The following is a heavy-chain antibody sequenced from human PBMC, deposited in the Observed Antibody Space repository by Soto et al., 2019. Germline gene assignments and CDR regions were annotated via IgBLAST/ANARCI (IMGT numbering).Heavy chain of an antibody. CDR3: ARGSLNLDY. CDR1: GFTFSSYS. J-gene: IGHJ4*02. V-gene: IGHV3-21*01. Sequence: EVQLVESGGGLVKPGGSLRLSCAASGFTFSSYSMNWVRQAPGKGLEWVSSISSSSSYIYYADSVKGRFTISRDNAKNSLYLQTNSLRAEDTAVYYCARGSLNLDYWGQGTLVTVSS. CDR2: ISSSSSYI.